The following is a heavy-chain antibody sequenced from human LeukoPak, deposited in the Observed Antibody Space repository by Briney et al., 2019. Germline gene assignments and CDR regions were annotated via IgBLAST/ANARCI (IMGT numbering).Heavy chain of an antibody. V-gene: IGHV3-9*01. CDR3: AKETFNWFDP. D-gene: IGHD2/OR15-2a*01. CDR1: GFTFDDYA. Sequence: GGSLRLSCAASGFTFDDYAMHWVRQAPGKGLEWVSGISWNSGSIGYADSVKGRFTISRDNAKNSLYLQMNSLRAEGTALYYCAKETFNWFDPWGQGTLVTVSS. CDR2: ISWNSGSI. J-gene: IGHJ5*02.